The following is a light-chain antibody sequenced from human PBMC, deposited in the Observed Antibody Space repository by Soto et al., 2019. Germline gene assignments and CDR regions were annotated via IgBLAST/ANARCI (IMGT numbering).Light chain of an antibody. V-gene: IGKV3-20*01. CDR3: QQYGSPSWT. Sequence: EIVLTQSPGTLSLSPGERPTLSCSASQSVSNSYLAWYQQKPGQAPRLLIYGASTRATGIPDRFSGSGSGTDFTLTISRLEPEDFAVYYCQQYGSPSWTFGQGTKVDIK. CDR1: QSVSNSY. J-gene: IGKJ1*01. CDR2: GAS.